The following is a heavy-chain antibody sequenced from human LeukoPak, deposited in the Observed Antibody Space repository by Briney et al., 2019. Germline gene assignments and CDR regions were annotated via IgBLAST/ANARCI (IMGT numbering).Heavy chain of an antibody. D-gene: IGHD3-3*01. J-gene: IGHJ4*02. V-gene: IGHV3-48*02. CDR1: GFTFSSYS. CDR2: ISSSSSTI. Sequence: PGGSLRLSCAASGFTFSSYSMNWVRQAPGKGLEWVSYISSSSSTIYYADSVKGRFTISRDDAKNSLYLQMNSLRDEDTAVYYCARDRPSIPPYNDPVPGYWGQGTLVTVSS. CDR3: ARDRPSIPPYNDPVPGY.